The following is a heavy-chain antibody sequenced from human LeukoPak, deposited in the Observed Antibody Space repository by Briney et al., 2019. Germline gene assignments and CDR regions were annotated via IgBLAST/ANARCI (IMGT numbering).Heavy chain of an antibody. V-gene: IGHV3-30*04. CDR1: GFTLSSYA. CDR2: ILYEGSNK. J-gene: IGHJ6*02. CDR3: ARDLSTSWYYYYGMDV. D-gene: IGHD6-13*01. Sequence: GKSLTLSCALSGFTLSSYATHWVRQAPGKGLEWVACILYEGSNKYYVDSVKGRFNICRDHSQNPLYLQMSSLRAEDTAVYYCARDLSTSWYYYYGMDVWGQGATVTVSS.